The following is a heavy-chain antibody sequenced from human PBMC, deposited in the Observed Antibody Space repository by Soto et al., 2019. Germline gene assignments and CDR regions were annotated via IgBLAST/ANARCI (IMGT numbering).Heavy chain of an antibody. Sequence: PSETLSLTCAVYGGSFSGYYWSWIRQPPGKGLEWIGYIYYSGSTNYNPSLKSRVTISVVTSKNQFSLKLSSVTAADTAVYYCARHPQVGWETNFEYWGQGTLVTLSS. CDR2: IYYSGST. CDR1: GGSFSGYY. D-gene: IGHD1-26*01. J-gene: IGHJ4*02. V-gene: IGHV4-59*08. CDR3: ARHPQVGWETNFEY.